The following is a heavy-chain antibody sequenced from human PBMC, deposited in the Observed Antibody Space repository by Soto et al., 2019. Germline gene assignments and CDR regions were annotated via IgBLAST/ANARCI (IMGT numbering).Heavy chain of an antibody. D-gene: IGHD6-13*01. CDR1: GGAFSSYA. J-gene: IGHJ4*02. V-gene: IGHV1-69*13. CDR3: ARGLAPQQLVPFDY. CDR2: IIPIFGTA. Sequence: VASVKVSCKASGGAFSSYAISWVRQAPGQGLEWMGGIIPIFGTANYAQKSQGRVTITADESTSTAYMELSSLRSEDTAVYYCARGLAPQQLVPFDYWGQGTLVTVSS.